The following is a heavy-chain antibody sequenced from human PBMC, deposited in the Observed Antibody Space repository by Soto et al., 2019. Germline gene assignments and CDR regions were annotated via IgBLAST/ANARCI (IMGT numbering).Heavy chain of an antibody. CDR1: GFTFSTYW. CDR2: INSDGSST. Sequence: GSLRLSCAASGFTFSTYWMHWVRQAPGKGLVWVSRINSDGSSTSYADSVKGRFTISRDNAKNTLYLQMNSLRAEDTAVYYCARGSYSSSSRSLDYWGQGTLVTVSS. D-gene: IGHD6-6*01. J-gene: IGHJ4*02. V-gene: IGHV3-74*01. CDR3: ARGSYSSSSRSLDY.